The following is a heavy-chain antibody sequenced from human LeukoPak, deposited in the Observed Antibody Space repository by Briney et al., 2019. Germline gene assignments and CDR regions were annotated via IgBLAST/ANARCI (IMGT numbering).Heavy chain of an antibody. J-gene: IGHJ4*02. CDR2: ITGSGGST. V-gene: IGHV3-23*01. CDR3: AKDLRGSYYGTLFY. Sequence: PGGSLRLSCAASGFTFSTYGMSWVRQVPGKGLEWVSAITGSGGSTYYADSVKGRSTISRDNSKNTLYLQMNSLRAEDTAVYYCAKDLRGSYYGTLFYWGQGTLVTVSS. D-gene: IGHD1-26*01. CDR1: GFTFSTYG.